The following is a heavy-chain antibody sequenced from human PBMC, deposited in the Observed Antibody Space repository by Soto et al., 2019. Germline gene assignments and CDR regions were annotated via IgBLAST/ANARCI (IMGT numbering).Heavy chain of an antibody. CDR3: AKDRLCSGGSCYCFDP. D-gene: IGHD2-15*01. CDR1: GFTFSSYA. Sequence: GGSLRLSCAASGFTFSSYAMSWVRQAPGKGLEWVSAIRGSGGSTYYADSVKGRFTISRDNSKNTLYLQMNSLRAEDTAVFYCAKDRLCSGGSCYCFDPWGQGTLVTVSS. CDR2: IRGSGGST. J-gene: IGHJ5*02. V-gene: IGHV3-23*01.